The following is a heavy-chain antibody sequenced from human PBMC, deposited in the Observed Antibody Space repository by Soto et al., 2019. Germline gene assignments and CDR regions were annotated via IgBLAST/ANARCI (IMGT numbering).Heavy chain of an antibody. V-gene: IGHV1-18*01. CDR1: GYTFTSYG. Sequence: QVQLVQSGAEVKKPGASVKVSCKASGYTFTSYGISWVRQAPGQGLEWMGWISAYNGNTNYAQKLQGRVTMTTDTSTSTAYMELRSVRADDTTVYYCARDVSTTMVRGGTGSGDYWGQGTLVTVSS. CDR2: ISAYNGNT. J-gene: IGHJ4*02. D-gene: IGHD3-10*01. CDR3: ARDVSTTMVRGGTGSGDY.